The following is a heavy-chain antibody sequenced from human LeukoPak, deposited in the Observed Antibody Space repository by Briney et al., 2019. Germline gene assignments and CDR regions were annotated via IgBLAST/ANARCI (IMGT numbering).Heavy chain of an antibody. CDR1: GFAFSRHW. CDR3: ARDPEGGACDY. Sequence: GGSLRLSCAASGFAFSRHWMSWVRQAPGKGLEWVANMKEDGSQIYYVDSVKGRFSISRDNANILVYLQMNSLRVEDTAVYYCARDPEGGACDYWGQGTLVTVSS. D-gene: IGHD1-26*01. J-gene: IGHJ4*02. V-gene: IGHV3-7*01. CDR2: MKEDGSQI.